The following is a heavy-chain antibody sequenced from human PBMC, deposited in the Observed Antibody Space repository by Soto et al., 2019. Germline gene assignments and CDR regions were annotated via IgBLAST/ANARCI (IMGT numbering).Heavy chain of an antibody. CDR1: GFTFRVYA. V-gene: IGHV3-23*01. Sequence: VHLSESGGALVQPGGSLRLSCAASGFTFRVYAMSWFRQAPGGGLRWVSAFGGTGNTTYYADSEKGRFNIARDNSRDTVYLQMTSLRGKDTAVYYCTRIRQLLFVSWGQGTLVSVSS. J-gene: IGHJ4*02. D-gene: IGHD2-2*01. CDR2: FGGTGNTT. CDR3: TRIRQLLFVS.